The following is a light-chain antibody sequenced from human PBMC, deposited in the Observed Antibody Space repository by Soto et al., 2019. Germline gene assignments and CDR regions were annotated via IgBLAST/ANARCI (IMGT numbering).Light chain of an antibody. J-gene: IGKJ1*01. CDR2: AAS. CDR3: QQYNNWPRT. V-gene: IGKV3-15*01. CDR1: QSVSSG. Sequence: EIVMTQSPATLSVSPXERATLSCRAGQSVSSGLAWYQQKPGQTPRLLIYAASTRATGIPARFSGSGSGTEFTLTISSLQSEDFAVYYCQQYNNWPRTFGQGTKVDIK.